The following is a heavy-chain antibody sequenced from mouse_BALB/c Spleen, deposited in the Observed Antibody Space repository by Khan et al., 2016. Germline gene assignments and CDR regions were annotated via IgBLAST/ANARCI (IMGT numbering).Heavy chain of an antibody. Sequence: QVQLQQSGAELVRPGVSVKISCKGSGYTFTDYAIHWVKQSHAKSLEWIGVISTSYGDTSYNQKFEGKATMTVDKSSSTAYVELARLTSEDSAIYYCAREGLNYDYAMDYWGQGTSVTVSS. CDR3: AREGLNYDYAMDY. D-gene: IGHD2-1*01. J-gene: IGHJ4*01. CDR1: GYTFTDYA. V-gene: IGHV1S137*01. CDR2: ISTSYGDT.